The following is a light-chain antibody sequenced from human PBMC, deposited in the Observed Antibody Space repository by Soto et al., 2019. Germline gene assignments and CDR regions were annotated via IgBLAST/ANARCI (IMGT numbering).Light chain of an antibody. J-gene: IGLJ1*01. Sequence: QSVLTQPASGTGSPGQAITISCTGTSSDVGGYTYVSWYQQHPGKAPKFIIYDVSNRPSGVSNRFSGSKSGNTASLTISGLQAEDEADYYCSSYTTSNTRQIVFGTGTKVT. CDR2: DVS. CDR1: SSDVGGYTY. CDR3: SSYTTSNTRQIV. V-gene: IGLV2-14*01.